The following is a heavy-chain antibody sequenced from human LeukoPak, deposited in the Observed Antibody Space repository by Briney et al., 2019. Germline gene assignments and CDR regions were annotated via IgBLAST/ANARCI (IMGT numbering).Heavy chain of an antibody. Sequence: PSETLSLTCTVSGGSISSSSYYWGWIRQPPGKGLEWIGSIYYSGSTYYNPSLKSRVTISVDTSKNQFSLKLSSVTAADTAVYYCARQWELLWDAFDIWGQGTMVTVSS. CDR1: GGSISSSSYY. D-gene: IGHD1-26*01. V-gene: IGHV4-39*01. CDR2: IYYSGST. CDR3: ARQWELLWDAFDI. J-gene: IGHJ3*02.